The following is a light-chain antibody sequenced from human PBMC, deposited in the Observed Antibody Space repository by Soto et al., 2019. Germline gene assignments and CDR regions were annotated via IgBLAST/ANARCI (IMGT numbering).Light chain of an antibody. Sequence: EIVLTQSPGTLSLSPGERATLSCRASQSVSSSYLAGYQQKPGQAPRLLIYGASSRATGIPDRFSGSGSGTDFTLTISRLEPEDFAVYYCQQYGSSLRTFGQGTKVDIK. CDR2: GAS. CDR3: QQYGSSLRT. V-gene: IGKV3-20*01. CDR1: QSVSSSY. J-gene: IGKJ1*01.